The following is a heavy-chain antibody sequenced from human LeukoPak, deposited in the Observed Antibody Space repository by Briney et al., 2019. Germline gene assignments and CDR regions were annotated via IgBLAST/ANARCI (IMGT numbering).Heavy chain of an antibody. V-gene: IGHV4-61*02. CDR1: GGSISSGSYY. J-gene: IGHJ4*02. CDR3: ARDPGQLNPFDY. D-gene: IGHD6-6*01. CDR2: IYTSGST. Sequence: SETLSLTCTVSGGSISSGSYYWSWIRQPAGKGLEWIGRIYTSGSTNYNPSLKSRVTISVDTSKNQFSLKLSSVTAADTAVYYCARDPGQLNPFDYWGQGTLVTVSS.